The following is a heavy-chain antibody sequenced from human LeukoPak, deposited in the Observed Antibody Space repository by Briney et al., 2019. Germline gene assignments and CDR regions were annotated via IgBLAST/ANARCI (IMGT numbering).Heavy chain of an antibody. CDR1: GFNLNDYY. V-gene: IGHV3-11*01. CDR3: TRDQDAGYALGH. CDR2: MTSYGSG. D-gene: IGHD5-18*01. Sequence: GGSLRLSCEASGFNLNDYYMSWIRQAPGKGLEWVAYMTSYGSGKYSDSVKGRFTISRDAASKSLYLQMNSLRVEDTAVYCCTRDQDAGYALGHWGQGTLVTVTS. J-gene: IGHJ4*02.